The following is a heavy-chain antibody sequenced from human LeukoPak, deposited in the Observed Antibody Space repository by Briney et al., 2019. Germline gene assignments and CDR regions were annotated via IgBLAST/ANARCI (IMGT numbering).Heavy chain of an antibody. V-gene: IGHV3-21*01. D-gene: IGHD2-2*01. J-gene: IGHJ5*02. CDR1: GFTFSSYS. CDR3: AREIIVLVPGAMNDWFDP. Sequence: GGSLRLSCGASGFTFSSYSMNWVRQATGKGLEWVSAISGSSDYTYYADSVKGRFTISRDNAKNSLFLQMNSLRAEDTAVYYCAREIIVLVPGAMNDWFDPWGQGTLVTVSS. CDR2: ISGSSDYT.